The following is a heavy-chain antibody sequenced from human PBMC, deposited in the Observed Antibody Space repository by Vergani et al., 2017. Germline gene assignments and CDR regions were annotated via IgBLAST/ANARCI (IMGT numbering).Heavy chain of an antibody. D-gene: IGHD1-26*01. J-gene: IGHJ6*03. V-gene: IGHV4-34*01. CDR3: ARVNTGANDHLYYYYYMDV. Sequence: QVQLQQWGGGLLKPSETLSLTCVVNGGSFTSYHWTWIRQSPGEGLEWVGDIDHTGRPDYNPSLKSRLTMSVDKSRNQFSLTLNSVTATDTSIYYCARVNTGANDHLYYYYYMDVWGQGTAVTVS. CDR2: IDHTGRP. CDR1: GGSFTSYH.